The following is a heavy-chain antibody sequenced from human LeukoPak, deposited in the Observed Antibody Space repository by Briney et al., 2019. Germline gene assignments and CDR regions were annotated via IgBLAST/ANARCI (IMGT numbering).Heavy chain of an antibody. Sequence: PGGSLRLSCAASGFTFSSYAVHWVRQAPGKGLEWVAVISYDGSNKYYADSVKGRFTISRDNAKNTLYLQMNSLRAEDTAVYYCARAPIMVRGYYGMDVWGQGTTVTVSS. CDR1: GFTFSSYA. D-gene: IGHD3-10*01. CDR3: ARAPIMVRGYYGMDV. V-gene: IGHV3-30-3*01. J-gene: IGHJ6*02. CDR2: ISYDGSNK.